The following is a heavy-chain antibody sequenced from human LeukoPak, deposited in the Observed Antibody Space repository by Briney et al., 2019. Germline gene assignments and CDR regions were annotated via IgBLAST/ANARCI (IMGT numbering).Heavy chain of an antibody. J-gene: IGHJ4*02. V-gene: IGHV1-8*01. Sequence: SVKVSCKASGYTFTSYDINWVRQATGQGLEWMGWMNPNSGNTGYAQKFQGRVTMTRNTSISTAYRELSSLRSEDTAVYYCARGSAVAGTSEFDYWGQGTLVTVSS. D-gene: IGHD6-19*01. CDR2: MNPNSGNT. CDR3: ARGSAVAGTSEFDY. CDR1: GYTFTSYD.